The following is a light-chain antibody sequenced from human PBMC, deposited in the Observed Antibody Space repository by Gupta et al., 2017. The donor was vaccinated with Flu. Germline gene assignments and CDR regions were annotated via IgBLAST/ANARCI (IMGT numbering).Light chain of an antibody. Sequence: DIVMTQSPDSLAVSLGERATINCKSSQSVLYSSNNKNYLAWYQQKPGQPPKLLIYWASTRESGVPDRFSGGGSGTDFTLTISSLQAEDVAVYYCQQDDSTPFTFGHGTKVDIK. CDR1: QSVLYSSNNKNY. J-gene: IGKJ3*01. CDR2: WAS. CDR3: QQDDSTPFT. V-gene: IGKV4-1*01.